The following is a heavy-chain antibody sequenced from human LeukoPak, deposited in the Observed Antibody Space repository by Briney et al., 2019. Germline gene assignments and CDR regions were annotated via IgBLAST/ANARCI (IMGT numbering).Heavy chain of an antibody. CDR1: GGSISSYY. CDR2: IYYSGST. V-gene: IGHV4-59*08. D-gene: IGHD2-15*01. J-gene: IGHJ4*02. Sequence: PSETLSLTCTVSGGSISSYYWNWIRQPPGKGLEWIGYIYYSGSTNYNPSPKSRVTISVDTSKNQFSPRLTSVSAADTAVYYCASFGVTTKVVAIGYFDYWGQGTLVTVSS. CDR3: ASFGVTTKVVAIGYFDY.